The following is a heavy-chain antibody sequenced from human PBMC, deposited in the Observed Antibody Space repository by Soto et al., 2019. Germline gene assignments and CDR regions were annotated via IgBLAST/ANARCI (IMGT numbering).Heavy chain of an antibody. CDR3: ARAGIPRGSSWYYYYHGMDV. CDR2: INPNSGGT. D-gene: IGHD6-13*01. V-gene: IGHV1-2*04. Sequence: ASVKVSCKASGYTFTGYYMHWVRQAPGQGLEWMGWINPNSGGTNYAQKFQGWVTMTRDTSISTAYMELSRLRSDDTAVYYCARAGIPRGSSWYYYYHGMDVWGQGTKVTVSS. J-gene: IGHJ6*02. CDR1: GYTFTGYY.